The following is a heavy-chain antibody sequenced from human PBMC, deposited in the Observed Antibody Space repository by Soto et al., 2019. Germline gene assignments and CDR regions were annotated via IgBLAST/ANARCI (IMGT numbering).Heavy chain of an antibody. V-gene: IGHV1-3*04. CDR1: GDTFTTYA. CDR2: ISIGNCYT. Sequence: ASVKVSCKTSGDTFTTYAIHWVRQAPGQRFEWLGWISIGNCYTKYSAKFHDRVTITWDTSATTAYIQLSSLISEDTAVYYCARFRSLGYNFFDYWGQGTLVTVSS. CDR3: ARFRSLGYNFFDY. D-gene: IGHD3-16*02. J-gene: IGHJ4*02.